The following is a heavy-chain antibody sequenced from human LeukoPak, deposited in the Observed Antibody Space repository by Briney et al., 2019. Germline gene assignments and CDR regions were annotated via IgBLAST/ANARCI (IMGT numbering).Heavy chain of an antibody. V-gene: IGHV3-21*01. D-gene: IGHD6-13*01. CDR3: ARDRDSSSWSPVDAFDI. J-gene: IGHJ3*02. CDR1: GFTFSSYN. CDR2: ISSSSSYI. Sequence: GGSLRLSCAASGFTFSSYNMNWVRQAPGKGLEWVSSISSSSSYIYYADSVKGRFTISRDNSKNTLYLQMNSLRAEDTAVYYCARDRDSSSWSPVDAFDIWGQGTMVTVSS.